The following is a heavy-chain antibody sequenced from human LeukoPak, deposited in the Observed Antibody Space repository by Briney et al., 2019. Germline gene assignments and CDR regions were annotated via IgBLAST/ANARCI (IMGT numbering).Heavy chain of an antibody. J-gene: IGHJ4*02. Sequence: GGSLRLSCAASGFTFSSYAMSWVRQAPGKGLEWVANIKQDGSEKYYVDSVKGRFTISRDNAKNSLYLQMNSLRTEDTAMYYCARGPTRANSSDYWGQGTLVTVSS. CDR2: IKQDGSEK. CDR3: ARGPTRANSSDY. D-gene: IGHD2/OR15-2a*01. V-gene: IGHV3-7*01. CDR1: GFTFSSYA.